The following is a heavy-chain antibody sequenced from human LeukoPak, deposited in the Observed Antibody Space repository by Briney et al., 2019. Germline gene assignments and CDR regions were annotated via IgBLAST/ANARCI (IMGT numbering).Heavy chain of an antibody. J-gene: IGHJ6*02. CDR1: GFTFSDYY. Sequence: GGSLRLSCAASGFTFSDYYMSWIRQAPGKGLEWVSYISSSGSTIYYADSVKGRFTISRDNAKNSLYLQMNSLRAEDTAVYYCARRYCSGGSCYSPYGMDVWGQGTTVTVSS. CDR3: ARRYCSGGSCYSPYGMDV. V-gene: IGHV3-11*04. D-gene: IGHD2-15*01. CDR2: ISSSGSTI.